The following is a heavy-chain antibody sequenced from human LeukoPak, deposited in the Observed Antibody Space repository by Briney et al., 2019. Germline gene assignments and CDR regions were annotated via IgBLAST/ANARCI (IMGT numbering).Heavy chain of an antibody. CDR1: GLTFNIFS. D-gene: IGHD2-2*01. CDR2: ISSSSSYI. Sequence: GGSLRLSCAPSGLTFNIFSMNWVRHPPGERLEWVSSISSSSSYIYYVPSVTGRFTISRDNTKNSLYHQMNSLRAEDSAVHYCARDLVLPAAGPFEFDYWGQGTLVTVSS. J-gene: IGHJ4*02. V-gene: IGHV3-21*01. CDR3: ARDLVLPAAGPFEFDY.